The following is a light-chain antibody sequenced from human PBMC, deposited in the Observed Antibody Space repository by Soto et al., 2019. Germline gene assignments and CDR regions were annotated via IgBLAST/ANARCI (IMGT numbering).Light chain of an antibody. V-gene: IGLV2-14*01. CDR2: YVS. J-gene: IGLJ2*01. Sequence: QSALTQPASVSGSPGQSITISCTGTSSDVGGYNYVSWYQQHPGKAPKLMIYYVSNRPSGVSNRFSGSKSGNTASRTISGLQAEDEADDYCSSYTSSSLVVFGGGTKLTVL. CDR3: SSYTSSSLVV. CDR1: SSDVGGYNY.